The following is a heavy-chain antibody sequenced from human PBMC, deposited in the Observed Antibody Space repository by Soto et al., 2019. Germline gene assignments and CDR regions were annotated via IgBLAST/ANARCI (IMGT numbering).Heavy chain of an antibody. Sequence: QVQLQESGPGLVKPSQTLSLTCTVSGGSISSGGYYWSWIRQHPGKGLEWIGYIYYSGSTYYNPSLKSRVTISVDTSKNQFSLKLSSVTAAETAVYYCARTNLKRAKCSGGSCYLWFDPWGQGTLVTVSS. CDR2: IYYSGST. J-gene: IGHJ5*02. CDR1: GGSISSGGYY. CDR3: ARTNLKRAKCSGGSCYLWFDP. V-gene: IGHV4-31*03. D-gene: IGHD2-15*01.